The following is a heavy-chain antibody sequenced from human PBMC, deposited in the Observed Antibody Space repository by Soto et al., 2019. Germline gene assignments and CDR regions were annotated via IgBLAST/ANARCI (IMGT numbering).Heavy chain of an antibody. V-gene: IGHV3-15*01. D-gene: IGHD6-6*01. CDR3: TKGSTSIKNY. CDR2: IKSKTDGGTT. CDR1: GFTFSNAW. J-gene: IGHJ4*02. Sequence: GGSLRLSCAASGFTFSNAWLGWVRQAPGKGLEWVGRIKSKTDGGTTDYTAPVKGRFTISRDDSKNTLYLQMNSLKIEDTAVYYCTKGSTSIKNYWGQGTLVTVSS.